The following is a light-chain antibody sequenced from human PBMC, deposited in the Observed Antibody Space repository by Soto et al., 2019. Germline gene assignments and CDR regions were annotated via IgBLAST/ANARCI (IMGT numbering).Light chain of an antibody. CDR2: DYS. Sequence: QSVMTQPPSVSGAPGQRVTISCSGTSSNIGADYDVHWYQQLPGTAPKLLIFDYSIRPSGVPDRFSASKSGTSASLAITGLQAEDEADYYCQSYDSSLSASVFGGGTKLTVL. CDR1: SSNIGADYD. CDR3: QSYDSSLSASV. V-gene: IGLV1-40*01. J-gene: IGLJ3*02.